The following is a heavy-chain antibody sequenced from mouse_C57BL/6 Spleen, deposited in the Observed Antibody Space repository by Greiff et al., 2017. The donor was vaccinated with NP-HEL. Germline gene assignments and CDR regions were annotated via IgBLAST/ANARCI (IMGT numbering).Heavy chain of an antibody. D-gene: IGHD1-1*01. CDR3: ARSGGGSSPLGY. CDR2: IYPSDSET. CDR1: GYTFTSYW. V-gene: IGHV1-61*01. J-gene: IGHJ4*01. Sequence: VKLQQPGAELVRPGSSVKLSCKASGYTFTSYWMDWVKQRPGQGLEWIGNIYPSDSETHYNQKFKDKATLTVDKSSSTAYMQLSSLTSEDSAVYYCARSGGGSSPLGYWGQGTSVTVSS.